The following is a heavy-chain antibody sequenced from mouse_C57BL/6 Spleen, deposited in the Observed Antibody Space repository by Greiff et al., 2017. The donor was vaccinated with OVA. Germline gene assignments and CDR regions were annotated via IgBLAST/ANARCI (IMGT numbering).Heavy chain of an antibody. J-gene: IGHJ1*03. Sequence: QVQLQQPGAELVKPGASVKLSCKASGYTFTSYWMHWVKQRPGQGLEWIGMIHPNSGSTNYNEKFKSKATLTVDKSSSTAYMQLSSLTSEDSAVYYCASKDGYHWYFDVWGTGTTVTVSS. D-gene: IGHD2-3*01. CDR3: ASKDGYHWYFDV. CDR2: IHPNSGST. CDR1: GYTFTSYW. V-gene: IGHV1-64*01.